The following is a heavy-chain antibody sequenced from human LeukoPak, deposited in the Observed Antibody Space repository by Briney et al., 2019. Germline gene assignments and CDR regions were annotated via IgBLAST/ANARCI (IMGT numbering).Heavy chain of an antibody. D-gene: IGHD3-10*01. CDR3: ARDLPVYYGSGTYFDY. J-gene: IGHJ4*02. CDR1: GDSVSNNSAA. Sequence: SQTLSLTCAISGDSVSNNSAAWNWIRQSPSRGVEWLGRTYYRSKWYNDYAVSVKSRITINPDTSKNQFSLQLNSVTPEDTAVYYCARDLPVYYGSGTYFDYWGQGTLVTVSS. V-gene: IGHV6-1*01. CDR2: TYYRSKWYN.